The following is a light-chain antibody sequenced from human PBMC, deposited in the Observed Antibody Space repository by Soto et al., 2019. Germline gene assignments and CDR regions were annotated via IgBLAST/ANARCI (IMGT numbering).Light chain of an antibody. CDR3: SLYTSSSTVA. CDR1: SSDVGAYNR. J-gene: IGLJ2*01. V-gene: IGLV2-18*01. Sequence: QSALTQPPSVSASPGQSVTIPCTATSSDVGAYNRVSWYQQYPGTPPKLMISEVNNRPSGVPDRFSGSTSGNTASLTISGLHYEYEADYYCSLYTSSSTVAFVVGTKLTVL. CDR2: EVN.